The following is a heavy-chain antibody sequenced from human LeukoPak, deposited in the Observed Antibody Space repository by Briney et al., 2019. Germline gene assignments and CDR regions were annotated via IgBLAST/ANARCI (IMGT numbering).Heavy chain of an antibody. J-gene: IGHJ4*02. CDR1: GFTFSGSA. CDR3: TRPNYGDYADDY. V-gene: IGHV3-73*01. D-gene: IGHD4-17*01. CDR2: IRSKAKNYET. Sequence: GGSLRLSCAASGFTFSGSAIHWVRRASGKGLEWVGRIRSKAKNYETTYAPSVKGRFAISRDDSKNTAFLQMNGLKTEDTAMYYCTRPNYGDYADDYWGQGTLVTVSS.